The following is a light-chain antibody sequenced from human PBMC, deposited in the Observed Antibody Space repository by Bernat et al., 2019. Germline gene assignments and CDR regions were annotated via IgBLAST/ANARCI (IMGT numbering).Light chain of an antibody. Sequence: DIQMTQSPSSLSASVGDRVTITCRATQAISKYLACVQQKPGKAPKSLIYGASTLFSGVPSRFSGSGSETDFTLTISSLQPEDSATYYCQQYDRCPLAFGGGTKVEVK. CDR3: QQYDRCPLA. V-gene: IGKV1-16*01. CDR2: GAS. J-gene: IGKJ4*01. CDR1: QAISKY.